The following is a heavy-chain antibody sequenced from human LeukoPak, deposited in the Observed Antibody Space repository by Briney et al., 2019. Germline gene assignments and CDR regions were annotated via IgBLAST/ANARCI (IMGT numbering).Heavy chain of an antibody. CDR1: GFTLSAYW. J-gene: IGHJ4*02. D-gene: IGHD3/OR15-3a*01. CDR3: ARDLNWLLFDY. Sequence: GGSLRLSCAASGFTLSAYWMHWVRQAPGKGLVWVSRVKYDGSTTAYADSVKGRFTISRDNTRNILYLEMNSLRVEDTAVYYCARDLNWLLFDYWGQGALVTVSS. CDR2: VKYDGSTT. V-gene: IGHV3-74*01.